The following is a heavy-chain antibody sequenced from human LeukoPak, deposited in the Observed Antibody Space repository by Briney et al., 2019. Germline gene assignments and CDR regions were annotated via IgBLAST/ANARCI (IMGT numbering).Heavy chain of an antibody. CDR2: IYYSGST. CDR3: ARVGARKTYYYYGMDV. Sequence: PSETLSLTCTVSGGSISSSSYYWGWIRQPPGKGLEWIGSIYYSGSTYYNPSLKSRVTISVDTSKNQFSLKLSSVTAADTAVYYCARVGARKTYYYYGMDVWGQGTTVTVSS. CDR1: GGSISSSSYY. J-gene: IGHJ6*02. V-gene: IGHV4-39*01. D-gene: IGHD3-16*01.